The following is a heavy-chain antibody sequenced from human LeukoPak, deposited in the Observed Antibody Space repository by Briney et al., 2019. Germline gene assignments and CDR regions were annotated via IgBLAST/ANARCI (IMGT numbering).Heavy chain of an antibody. Sequence: SETLSLTCAVYGGSFSGYYWSWIRQPPAKGLEWMGEINHSGSTNYNPSLKSQVTISVDKSKNQFSLKLSSVTAADTAVYYCARGGLRYPPYYFDYWGQGTLVTVSS. D-gene: IGHD3-9*01. CDR2: INHSGST. J-gene: IGHJ4*02. V-gene: IGHV4-34*01. CDR1: GGSFSGYY. CDR3: ARGGLRYPPYYFDY.